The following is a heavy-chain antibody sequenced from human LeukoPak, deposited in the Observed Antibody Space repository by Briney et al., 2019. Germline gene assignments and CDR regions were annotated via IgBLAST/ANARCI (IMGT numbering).Heavy chain of an antibody. D-gene: IGHD3-3*01. J-gene: IGHJ6*03. CDR2: ISSSGSTI. Sequence: PGGSLRLSCAASGFTFSDYYMSWIRQAPGKGLEWVSYISSSGSTIYYADSVKGRFTISRDNAKNSLYLQMNSLRAEDTAVYYCARDGVRFLGPHPPYYYYYYMDVWGKGTTVTVSS. V-gene: IGHV3-11*01. CDR3: ARDGVRFLGPHPPYYYYYYMDV. CDR1: GFTFSDYY.